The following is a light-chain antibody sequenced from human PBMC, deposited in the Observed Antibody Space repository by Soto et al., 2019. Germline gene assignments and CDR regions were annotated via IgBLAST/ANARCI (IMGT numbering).Light chain of an antibody. CDR2: EVS. CDR3: SSYTSSNSYV. J-gene: IGLJ1*01. CDR1: SSDVGGYSY. V-gene: IGLV2-14*01. Sequence: SALTQPASESRSPGQSITISCTGNSSDVGGYSYVSWYQQYPGKAPKLMIYEVSNRPAGVSNRFSGSKSVNTASLTISGLQAEDEADYYCSSYTSSNSYVFGTGTKVTVL.